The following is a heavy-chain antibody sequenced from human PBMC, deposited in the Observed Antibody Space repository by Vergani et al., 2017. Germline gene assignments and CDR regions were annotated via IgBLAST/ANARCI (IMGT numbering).Heavy chain of an antibody. V-gene: IGHV4-61*01. CDR1: GGSVSSGSYY. CDR2: IYYSGST. Sequence: QVQLQESGPGLVKPSETLSLTCTVSGGSVSSGSYYWSWIRQPPGKGLEWIGYIYYSGSTNYNPSLKSRVTISVDTSKNQFSLKLSSVTAADAAEYYCARDPDNYDILTGYGMDVWGQGTTVTVSS. J-gene: IGHJ6*02. D-gene: IGHD3-9*01. CDR3: ARDPDNYDILTGYGMDV.